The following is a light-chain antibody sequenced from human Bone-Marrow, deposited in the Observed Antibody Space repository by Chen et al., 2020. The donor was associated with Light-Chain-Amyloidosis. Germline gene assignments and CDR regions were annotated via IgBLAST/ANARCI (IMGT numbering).Light chain of an antibody. V-gene: IGLV2-14*01. CDR2: EVT. J-gene: IGLJ1*01. CDR3: SSYTITNTLV. CDR1: SSDVGGDNH. Sequence: QSALTQPASVSGSPGQSITISCTGTSSDVGGDNHVSWYQQHPDKAPKLMIYEVTNRPSWAPDRFSGSTSDNTASLTISGLQTEDEADYFCSSYTITNTLVFGSGTRVTVL.